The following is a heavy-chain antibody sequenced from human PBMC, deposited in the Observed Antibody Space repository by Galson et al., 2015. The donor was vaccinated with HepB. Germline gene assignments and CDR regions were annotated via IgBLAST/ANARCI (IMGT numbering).Heavy chain of an antibody. V-gene: IGHV3-23*01. CDR3: AKKWGSETGVAGSMY. D-gene: IGHD3-16*01. CDR2: ISAGGSFK. Sequence: SLRLSCAASGFTFNSYVIGWVRQAPGKGLEWVAIISAGGSFKYYADSVKGRLTISRDTSKNTVHLQINSLRAEVTAVYYCAKKWGSETGVAGSMYWGQGTLVSVSS. J-gene: IGHJ4*02. CDR1: GFTFNSYV.